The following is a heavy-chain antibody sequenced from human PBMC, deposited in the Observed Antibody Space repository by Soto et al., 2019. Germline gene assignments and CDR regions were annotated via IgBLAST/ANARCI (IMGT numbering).Heavy chain of an antibody. CDR2: IGTTGDT. V-gene: IGHV3-13*04. CDR3: ARAIGPTLFDY. CDR1: GFIFSSYD. Sequence: GGSLRLSCSASGFIFSSYDMHWVRQGPGKGLEWVSAIGTTGDTNHAGSVKGRFTISRENAKNSLYLQMNSLRAGDTAIYFCARAIGPTLFDYWGQGALVTVSS. D-gene: IGHD3-22*01. J-gene: IGHJ4*02.